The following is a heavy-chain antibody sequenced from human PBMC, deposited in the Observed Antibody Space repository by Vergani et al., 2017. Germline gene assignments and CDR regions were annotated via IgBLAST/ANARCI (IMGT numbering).Heavy chain of an antibody. CDR1: GYTFTRYG. J-gene: IGHJ6*03. Sequence: QVHLVQSGPEVKKPGASVRVSCKASGYTFTRYGVTWVRQAPGQGLEWMGWINPHNGSTNYAQKFQGRVTMTTDPSTSTAYMELRSLRSDDTAVYYCAGEGTTIFWWVTKPSRHYYYMDVWARGTTVTVSS. CDR3: AGEGTTIFWWVTKPSRHYYYMDV. D-gene: IGHD3-3*01. V-gene: IGHV1-18*01. CDR2: INPHNGST.